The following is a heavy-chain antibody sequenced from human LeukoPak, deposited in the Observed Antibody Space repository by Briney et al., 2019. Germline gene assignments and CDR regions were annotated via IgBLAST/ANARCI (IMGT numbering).Heavy chain of an antibody. J-gene: IGHJ5*02. CDR1: GFALNTYE. V-gene: IGHV3-48*03. Sequence: PGGSLRLSCAASGFALNTYEMNWVRQAPGKGLEWIADITIGGHTKNYADSVKGRFTISRDNAGTSLYLQMNSLRVEDTGVYYCARGDPHADLWGQGTLVTVSS. CDR2: ITIGGHTK. CDR3: ARGDPHADL.